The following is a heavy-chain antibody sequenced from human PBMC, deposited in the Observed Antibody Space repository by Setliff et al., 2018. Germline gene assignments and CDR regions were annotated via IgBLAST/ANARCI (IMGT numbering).Heavy chain of an antibody. D-gene: IGHD3-16*01. Sequence: GSLRLSCTSSGFTFSTYWMSWVRQAPGKGLEWVANIKQDGSEKYYGDSVKGRFTISRDNAKNSLYLQMNSLRAEDTAVYYCARDFGSHFFDYWGQGTLVTVSS. J-gene: IGHJ4*02. CDR2: IKQDGSEK. CDR3: ARDFGSHFFDY. V-gene: IGHV3-7*01. CDR1: GFTFSTYW.